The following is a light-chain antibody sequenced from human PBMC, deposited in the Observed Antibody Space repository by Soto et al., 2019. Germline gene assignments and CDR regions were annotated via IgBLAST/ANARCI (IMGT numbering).Light chain of an antibody. V-gene: IGLV2-14*01. CDR1: SSDVGAYNS. CDR3: SSYTSSSTLYV. CDR2: EVS. Sequence: QSALTQPTSVSGSPGQSITISCTGTSSDVGAYNSVSWYQQHPGKAPKLMIYEVSNRPSGVSNRFSGSKSGDTASLTISGLHAEDEADYYCSSYTSSSTLYVFGTGTKLPVL. J-gene: IGLJ1*01.